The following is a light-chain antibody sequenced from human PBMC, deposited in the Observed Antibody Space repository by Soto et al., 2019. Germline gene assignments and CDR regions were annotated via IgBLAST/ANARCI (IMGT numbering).Light chain of an antibody. V-gene: IGKV2-30*01. J-gene: IGKJ1*01. CDR2: NVS. CDR1: RSLVFRDGNTY. Sequence: VLTQSPLSVSVTVGQPASISCRTSRSLVFRDGNTYLHWLQQRPGQSPRRLIENVSNRDSGVPDRFTGSGSGTDFTLEISRVEAEDVGMYYCMHSIDWPWTFGQGTKVDIK. CDR3: MHSIDWPWT.